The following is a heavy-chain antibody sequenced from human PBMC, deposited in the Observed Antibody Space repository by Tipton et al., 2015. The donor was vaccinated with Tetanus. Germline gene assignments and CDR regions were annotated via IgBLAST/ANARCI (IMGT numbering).Heavy chain of an antibody. Sequence: GSLRLSCAASGFTFDLTFEKYAMNWVRQAPGKGLEWVSGISGLGRTTDYADSVKGRFTVSRDNSKNTVFLQMNSLRAEDTAVYFCARANFDFSKKGPFDSWGQGILVIVSA. CDR1: GFTFDLTFEKYA. CDR2: ISGLGRTT. J-gene: IGHJ4*02. D-gene: IGHD3-3*01. CDR3: ARANFDFSKKGPFDS. V-gene: IGHV3-23*01.